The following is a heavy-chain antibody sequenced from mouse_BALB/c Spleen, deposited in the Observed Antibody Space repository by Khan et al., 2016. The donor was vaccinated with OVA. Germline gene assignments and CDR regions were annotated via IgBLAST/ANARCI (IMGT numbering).Heavy chain of an antibody. CDR2: ITVTSDNSGA. CDR3: SRGGYYYGTPFDY. Sequence: VQLVETGGGLVRPGNSLKLSCVTSGFTFSYYRMHWLRQFPGKRLEWIAVITVTSDNSGANYAESVKGRFTISRDASKSSFSLQLNRLREEDAATYYCSRGGYYYGTPFDYWGQGTTLTVSS. V-gene: IGHV13-2*02. CDR1: GFTFSYYR. J-gene: IGHJ2*01. D-gene: IGHD1-1*01.